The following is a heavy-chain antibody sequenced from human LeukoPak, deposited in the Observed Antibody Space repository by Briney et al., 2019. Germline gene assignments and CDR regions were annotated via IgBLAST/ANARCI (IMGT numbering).Heavy chain of an antibody. CDR1: GGSISSYS. V-gene: IGHV4-59*01. CDR3: ARNAGDY. Sequence: SETLSLTCTVSGGSISSYSWSWIRQPPGKGLEWIGYIYNSGSTNYNPSFKSRVTISVDTSKNQFSLKLISVTAADTAVYYCARNAGDYWGQGTLVTVSS. CDR2: IYNSGST. J-gene: IGHJ4*02.